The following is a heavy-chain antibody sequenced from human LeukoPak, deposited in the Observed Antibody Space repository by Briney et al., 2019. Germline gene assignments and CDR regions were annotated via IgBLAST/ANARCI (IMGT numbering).Heavy chain of an antibody. CDR2: INPNSGGT. CDR1: GYTFTGYY. D-gene: IGHD6-19*01. Sequence: GASVKVSCKASGYTFTGYYMHWVRQAPGQGLEWMGWINPNSGGTNYAQKFQGWVTMTRDTSISTAYMELSRLRSDDTAVYYCARDKSGNSGWYSYFDYWGQGTLVTVSS. CDR3: ARDKSGNSGWYSYFDY. V-gene: IGHV1-2*04. J-gene: IGHJ4*02.